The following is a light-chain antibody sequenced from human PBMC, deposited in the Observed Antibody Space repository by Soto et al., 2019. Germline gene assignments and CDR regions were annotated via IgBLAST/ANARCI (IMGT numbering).Light chain of an antibody. CDR2: DDT. CDR3: QLLDSSSEVI. Sequence: SYELTQPPSVSVAPGQTARFTCGGANIGSKSVHWYQQKPGQAPVLVVYDDTGRPSGIPERFSGSNSGNTATLTISRVEAGDEADYYCQLLDSSSEVIFGGGTQLTVL. CDR1: NIGSKS. J-gene: IGLJ7*01. V-gene: IGLV3-21*02.